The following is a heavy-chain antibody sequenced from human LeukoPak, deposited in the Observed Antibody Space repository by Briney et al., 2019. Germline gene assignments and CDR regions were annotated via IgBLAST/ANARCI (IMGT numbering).Heavy chain of an antibody. V-gene: IGHV4-61*08. CDR3: ARHGDNSSWYVAY. Sequence: SETLSLTCTVSGGSVSSGGYCWSWIRQPPGKGLKWIGYMYYSGSTNDNPSLKSRVTISVDTSKNQFSPKLSSVTAADTAVYYCARHGDNSSWYVAYWGQGTLVTVSS. D-gene: IGHD6-13*01. J-gene: IGHJ4*02. CDR1: GGSVSSGGYC. CDR2: MYYSGST.